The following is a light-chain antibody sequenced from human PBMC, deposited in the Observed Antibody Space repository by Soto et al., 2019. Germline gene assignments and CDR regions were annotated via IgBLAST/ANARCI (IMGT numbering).Light chain of an antibody. CDR3: QQYGNTPQT. Sequence: DIVVTQSPGTLSLSPGERATLSCRAIQSVSSSYLSWYHQKPGQAPRLLIFDASNRATGIPDRFSGSGSGTDFTLTISRLEPEDFAVYYCQQYGNTPQTFGHGTKLEIK. J-gene: IGKJ2*01. V-gene: IGKV3-20*01. CDR1: QSVSSSY. CDR2: DAS.